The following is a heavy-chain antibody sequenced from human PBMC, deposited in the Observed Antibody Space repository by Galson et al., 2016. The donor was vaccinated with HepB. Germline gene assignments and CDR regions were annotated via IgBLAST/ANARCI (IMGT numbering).Heavy chain of an antibody. Sequence: SETLSLTCAVSGGSIRSSNWWSWVRQPPGKGLEWIGEIYHSASNNNHPSLKSRVNVSVDKSKNQLSLKVNSVTAADTAVYYCVRITFGLGPDYWGQGTLVTVSS. CDR2: IYHSASN. D-gene: IGHD1-14*01. V-gene: IGHV4-4*02. CDR3: VRITFGLGPDY. CDR1: GGSIRSSNW. J-gene: IGHJ4*02.